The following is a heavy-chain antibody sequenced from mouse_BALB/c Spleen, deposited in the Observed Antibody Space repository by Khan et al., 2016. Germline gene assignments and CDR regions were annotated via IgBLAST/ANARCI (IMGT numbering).Heavy chain of an antibody. J-gene: IGHJ3*01. CDR2: IDPANGNT. CDR3: SRGVYDYEFAY. D-gene: IGHD2-4*01. Sequence: EVQLKQSGAELVKPGASVKLSCTVSGFNIKDTYMHWVNQRPEQGLEWIGRIDPANGNTKYDPKFQDKATITADTSSNTAYLQLSSLTSEDTAVYYCSRGVYDYEFAYWGQGTLVTVSA. CDR1: GFNIKDTY. V-gene: IGHV14-3*02.